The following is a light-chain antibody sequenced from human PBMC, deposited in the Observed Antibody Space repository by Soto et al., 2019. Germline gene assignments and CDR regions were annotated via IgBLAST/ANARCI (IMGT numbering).Light chain of an antibody. J-gene: IGKJ5*01. CDR1: QSITSS. CDR2: GAS. Sequence: EIVLSQSPGIFSLSPGERASASCGSSQSITSSFLAWYQQKPGQAPRLLIYGASTRATGIPDRFSGSGSGTEFTLTISSLQSEDFAVYYCQQYNSWPPITFGQGTRLEIK. CDR3: QQYNSWPPIT. V-gene: IGKV3-15*01.